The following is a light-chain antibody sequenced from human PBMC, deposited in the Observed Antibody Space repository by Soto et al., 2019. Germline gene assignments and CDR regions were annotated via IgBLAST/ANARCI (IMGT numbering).Light chain of an antibody. V-gene: IGLV2-14*01. Sequence: QSALTQPASVSGSPGQSITISCTGTSSDVGGYNYVSWYQHHPGKAPKFMIYEVSNRPSGVSSRFSGSKSGNTASLTISGLQAEDEADYYCSSYTSSSTVVFGGGTKVTVL. CDR1: SSDVGGYNY. J-gene: IGLJ2*01. CDR3: SSYTSSSTVV. CDR2: EVS.